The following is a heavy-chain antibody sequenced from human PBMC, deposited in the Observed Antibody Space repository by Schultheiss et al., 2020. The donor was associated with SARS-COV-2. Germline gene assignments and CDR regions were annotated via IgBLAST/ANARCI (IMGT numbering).Heavy chain of an antibody. CDR3: ARDGGSGGSGWYGWFDP. CDR1: GFTFSSYS. CDR2: ISSSGSTI. Sequence: GGSLRLSCAASGFTFSSYSMNWVRQAPGKGLEWVSYISSSGSTIYYADSVKGRFTISRDNAKNSLYLQMNSLRVEDTAVYYCARDGGSGGSGWYGWFDPWGQGTLVTVSS. J-gene: IGHJ5*02. D-gene: IGHD6-19*01. V-gene: IGHV3-48*04.